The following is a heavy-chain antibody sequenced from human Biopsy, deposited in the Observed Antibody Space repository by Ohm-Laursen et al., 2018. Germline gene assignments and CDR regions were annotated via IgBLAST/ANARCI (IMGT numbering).Heavy chain of an antibody. J-gene: IGHJ4*02. CDR1: GGSISNYF. CDR3: ALGGGSYVNFDY. CDR2: FRFEDRT. V-gene: IGHV4-59*01. D-gene: IGHD1-26*01. Sequence: GTLSLTCAVSGGSISNYFWTWIRQPPGKGLEWIGYFRFEDRTSYNSSLKSRVTISADTSKNQFSLRLSSVTAADTAVYYCALGGGSYVNFDYWGQGTLATVSS.